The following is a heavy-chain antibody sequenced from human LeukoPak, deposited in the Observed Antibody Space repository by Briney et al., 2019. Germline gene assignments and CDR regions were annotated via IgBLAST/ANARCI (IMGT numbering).Heavy chain of an antibody. CDR3: ARDLIAGDWPYYFDY. V-gene: IGHV3-21*01. CDR2: ITRSTYI. CDR1: GFTFSAYS. Sequence: GGSLRLSCAASGFTFSAYSMNWVRQAPGKGLEWVSSITRSTYIFYADSVKGRFTISRDNARNSLYLQMNSLRVEDTAIYYCARDLIAGDWPYYFDYWGQGTLVTGSS. D-gene: IGHD2-21*02. J-gene: IGHJ4*02.